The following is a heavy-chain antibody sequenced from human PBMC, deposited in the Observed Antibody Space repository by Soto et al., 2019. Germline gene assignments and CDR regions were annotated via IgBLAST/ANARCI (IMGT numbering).Heavy chain of an antibody. V-gene: IGHV3-23*01. J-gene: IGHJ3*02. CDR3: VKAAYSSSWPRFGFDI. CDR2: SSGSGIST. Sequence: PGGSLRLSCAASGFPFINYAMTWVRQAPGKGLEWVSASSGSGISTNYADSVKGRFTISRDNSKNTLFLQMNSLRAEDTALYYCVKAAYSSSWPRFGFDIWGQGTMVTVSS. CDR1: GFPFINYA. D-gene: IGHD6-13*01.